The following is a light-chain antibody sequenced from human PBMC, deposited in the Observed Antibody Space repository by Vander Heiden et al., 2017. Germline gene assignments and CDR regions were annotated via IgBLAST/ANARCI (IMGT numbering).Light chain of an antibody. J-gene: IGKJ4*01. CDR1: QSSSSY. CDR2: DAS. Sequence: EIVLTQSPAPLSLSPGERATLSCRASQSSSSYLAWYQQKPGQAPRLLIYDASNRATGIPARFSGSGSGTDFTLTISSLEPEDFAVYYCQQRSNWPPLFGGGTKVEIK. V-gene: IGKV3-11*01. CDR3: QQRSNWPPL.